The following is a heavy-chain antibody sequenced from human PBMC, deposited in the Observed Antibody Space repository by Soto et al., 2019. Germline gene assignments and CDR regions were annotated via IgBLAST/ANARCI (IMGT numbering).Heavy chain of an antibody. D-gene: IGHD6-19*01. CDR2: INGEGTIT. J-gene: IGHJ3*02. CDR3: TRGGAVAAVDI. Sequence: EVQLVESGGGLVQPGESLRLSCAASGFSFNNYYMHWVRQAPGTGLVWVSRINGEGTITSYADSVKGRFTISRDNAKKTLYLQMNSLRAEDAAVYYCTRGGAVAAVDIWGQGTMVTVSS. CDR1: GFSFNNYY. V-gene: IGHV3-74*01.